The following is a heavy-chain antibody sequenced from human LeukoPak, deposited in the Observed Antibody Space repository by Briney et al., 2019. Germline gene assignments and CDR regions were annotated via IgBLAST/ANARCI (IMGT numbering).Heavy chain of an antibody. D-gene: IGHD6-6*01. V-gene: IGHV3-33*01. J-gene: IGHJ4*02. CDR1: GFTFSSYG. CDR3: ARDKYSSSWAGFDY. CDR2: IWYDGSNK. Sequence: GRSLRLSCAASGFTFSSYGMHWVRQAPGKGLEWVAVIWYDGSNKYYADSVKGRFTISRDNSKNTLYLQMNSLRAEDTAVFYCARDKYSSSWAGFDYWGQGTLVTVS.